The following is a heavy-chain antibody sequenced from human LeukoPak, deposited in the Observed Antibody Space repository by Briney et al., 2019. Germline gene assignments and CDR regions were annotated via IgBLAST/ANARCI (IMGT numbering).Heavy chain of an antibody. CDR2: IYPGDSDT. V-gene: IGHV5-51*01. J-gene: IGHJ4*02. D-gene: IGHD6-6*01. Sequence: GESLKISCKGSAYSFNSYWIGWVRQMPGKGLELMGLIYPGDSDTRYSPSFQGQVTISADKSISTAYLQWSSLKASDTAIYYCARPRDSISSYYFDNWGQGTLVTVSS. CDR3: ARPRDSISSYYFDN. CDR1: AYSFNSYW.